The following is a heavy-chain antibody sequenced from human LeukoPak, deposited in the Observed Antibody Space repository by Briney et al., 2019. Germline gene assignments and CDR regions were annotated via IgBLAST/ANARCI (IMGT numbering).Heavy chain of an antibody. Sequence: ASVKVSCKASGYTFTGYYMHWVRQAPGQGLEWMGWIDPNSGGTNYAQKFQGRVTMTRDTSISTAYMELSRLRSDDTAVYCCARDESCTSWGHYYYYGMDVWGQGTTVTFSS. V-gene: IGHV1-2*02. CDR3: ARDESCTSWGHYYYYGMDV. D-gene: IGHD2-2*01. CDR1: GYTFTGYY. CDR2: IDPNSGGT. J-gene: IGHJ6*02.